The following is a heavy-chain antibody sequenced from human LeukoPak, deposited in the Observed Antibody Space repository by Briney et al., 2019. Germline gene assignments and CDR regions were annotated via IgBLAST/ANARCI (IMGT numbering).Heavy chain of an antibody. D-gene: IGHD2-15*01. V-gene: IGHV1-69*13. CDR2: IIPIIGTA. Sequence: SVKVSCKASGGTLNSFAISWVRQAPGQGLEWMGGIIPIIGTANYAQKFQGGVTLTADESTNTAYMELSSLRSEDTAVYYCASRYCSGGRCDSSYYYYYGMDVWGQGTTVTVSS. CDR1: GGTLNSFA. CDR3: ASRYCSGGRCDSSYYYYYGMDV. J-gene: IGHJ6*02.